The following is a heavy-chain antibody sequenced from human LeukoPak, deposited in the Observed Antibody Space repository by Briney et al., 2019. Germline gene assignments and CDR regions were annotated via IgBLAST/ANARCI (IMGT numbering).Heavy chain of an antibody. CDR2: ISGDGRDT. CDR3: ARGARLQPMGEF. J-gene: IGHJ4*02. Sequence: AGGSLRLSCAPSGFSFSSFGMSWVRQAPGGGLQWVSSISGDGRDTFYADSVKGRFTVSRDNSKTTMFLQMNSLRVEDTALYYCARGARLQPMGEFWGQGTLVTVSS. V-gene: IGHV3-23*01. D-gene: IGHD4-11*01. CDR1: GFSFSSFG.